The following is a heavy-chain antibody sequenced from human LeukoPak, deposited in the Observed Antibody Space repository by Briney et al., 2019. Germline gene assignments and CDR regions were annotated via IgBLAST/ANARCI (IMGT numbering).Heavy chain of an antibody. V-gene: IGHV4-59*01. CDR3: ARYSRKGDYILDY. CDR2: IHYSGDS. J-gene: IGHJ4*02. CDR1: GASISSDY. D-gene: IGHD4-17*01. Sequence: PSETLSLTCSVSGASISSDYWSWIRQPPGMGLEWMGYIHYSGDSNYNPSLKSRVTMSVDTSNNQFSLKLTSVTTADTAVYYCARYSRKGDYILDYWGQGTLVTVSS.